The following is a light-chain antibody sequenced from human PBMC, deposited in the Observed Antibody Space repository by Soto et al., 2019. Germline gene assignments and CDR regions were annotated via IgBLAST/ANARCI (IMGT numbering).Light chain of an antibody. J-gene: IGLJ1*01. CDR2: DVS. CDR1: SSDVGGYNY. CDR3: SSYTSSSTLRV. V-gene: IGLV2-14*01. Sequence: QSALTQPASVSGSPGQSITISCTGTSSDVGGYNYVSWYQQYPGKAPKLMIYDVSNRPSGVSNRFSSSKSGNTASLTISGLQAEDEADYYCSSYTSSSTLRVFGTGTKLTVL.